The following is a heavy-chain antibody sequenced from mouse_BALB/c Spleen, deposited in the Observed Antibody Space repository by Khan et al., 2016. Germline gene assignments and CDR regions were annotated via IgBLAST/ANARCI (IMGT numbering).Heavy chain of an antibody. CDR1: GYSITSGYY. CDR2: ISYDGSN. V-gene: IGHV3-6*02. J-gene: IGHJ3*01. CDR3: ARDGNYWVAY. Sequence: VQLKESGPGLVKPSQSLSLTCSVTGYSITSGYYWNWIRQFPGNKLEWRGYISYDGSNNYNPSFKNRISITRDTSKNQFFLKMNSVTTEDTATCFCARDGNYWVAYWGQGTLVTVSA. D-gene: IGHD2-1*01.